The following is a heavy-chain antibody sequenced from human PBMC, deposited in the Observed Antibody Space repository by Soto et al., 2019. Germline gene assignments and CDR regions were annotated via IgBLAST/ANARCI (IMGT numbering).Heavy chain of an antibody. CDR2: IIPIFGTA. D-gene: IGHD3-3*01. CDR1: GGTFSRYA. V-gene: IGHV1-69*01. J-gene: IGHJ3*02. Sequence: GASVKVSCKASGGTFSRYAISWVRQAPGQRVEWMGGIIPIFGTANYAQKFQGRVTITADESTSTAYMELSSLRSEDTAVYYCARDPTIFGVVIGYDAFDIWGQGTMVTVS. CDR3: ARDPTIFGVVIGYDAFDI.